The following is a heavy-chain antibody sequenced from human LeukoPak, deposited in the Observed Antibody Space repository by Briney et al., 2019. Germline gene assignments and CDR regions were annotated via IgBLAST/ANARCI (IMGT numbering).Heavy chain of an antibody. V-gene: IGHV5-51*01. J-gene: IGHJ4*02. CDR3: ARSSEYRGDFDY. D-gene: IGHD3-10*01. Sequence: GASLKISGMGSGYSFTSYWICWVRQMPGKGLDWRRIRYPGDSETSYSPSFQGQVTTSAAKSVSTAYLQWSSLKASDTAMYYCARSSEYRGDFDYWGQGTLVTVSS. CDR2: RYPGDSET. CDR1: GYSFTSYW.